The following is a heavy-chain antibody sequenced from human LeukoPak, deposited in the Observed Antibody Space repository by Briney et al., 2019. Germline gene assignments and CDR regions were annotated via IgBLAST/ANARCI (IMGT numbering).Heavy chain of an antibody. CDR2: GSSDGSTT. V-gene: IGHV3-74*01. Sequence: GGSLRLSCAASGFTFSSYWMQWVRQAPGKGLEWVSRGSSDGSTTTYADSVKGRFTISRDNGKNTLYLQMNSLRAEDTAVYYCARDADGPGSLIDYWGQGTLVTVSS. J-gene: IGHJ4*02. CDR1: GFTFSSYW. CDR3: ARDADGPGSLIDY. D-gene: IGHD2-8*01.